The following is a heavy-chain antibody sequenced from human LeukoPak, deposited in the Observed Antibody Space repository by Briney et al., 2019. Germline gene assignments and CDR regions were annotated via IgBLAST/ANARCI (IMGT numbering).Heavy chain of an antibody. CDR3: ARVGYGSGSYYNEDYNWFDP. CDR1: EYTFTGYY. D-gene: IGHD3-10*01. CDR2: INPNSGDT. V-gene: IGHV1-2*02. J-gene: IGHJ5*02. Sequence: GASVKVSCKASEYTFTGYYMNWVRQAPGQGLEWMGWINPNSGDTIYAQKFQGRVTMTRDTSISTAYMELSRLRSDDTAVYYCARVGYGSGSYYNEDYNWFDPWGQGTLVTVSS.